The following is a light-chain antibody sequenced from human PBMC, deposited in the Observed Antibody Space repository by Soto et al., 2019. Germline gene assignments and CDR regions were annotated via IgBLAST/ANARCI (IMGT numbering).Light chain of an antibody. Sequence: EIVMTQSPATLPVSAGERATLSXRASQSFRRNLAWYQQQPGXAPRXXXYGXSTMATGSPARLSGSGSATEFTLTISSLHSEDFAIYSCHQYNSGPWTFGQGTKVDIK. CDR3: HQYNSGPWT. V-gene: IGKV3-15*01. CDR2: GXS. J-gene: IGKJ1*01. CDR1: QSFRRN.